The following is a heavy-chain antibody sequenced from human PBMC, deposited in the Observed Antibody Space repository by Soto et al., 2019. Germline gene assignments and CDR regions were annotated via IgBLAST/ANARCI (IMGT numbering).Heavy chain of an antibody. Sequence: QVQLVQSGAEVKKPGASVKVSCKASGYTFTNFGISWVRQAPGQGLEWMGWISAYNGNTNYAQKFQGRVTMTTDTSTSTACMEVRSLGFDDTAVYYCARGGSPIDSWGQGTLVTVSS. CDR1: GYTFTNFG. D-gene: IGHD3-16*01. CDR2: ISAYNGNT. V-gene: IGHV1-18*01. CDR3: ARGGSPIDS. J-gene: IGHJ4*02.